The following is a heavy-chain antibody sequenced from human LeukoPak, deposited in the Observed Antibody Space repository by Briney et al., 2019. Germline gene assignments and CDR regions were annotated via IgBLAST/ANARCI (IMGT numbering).Heavy chain of an antibody. D-gene: IGHD3-10*01. V-gene: IGHV4-59*01. CDR1: GVXMSTYY. J-gene: IGHJ4*02. CDR2: IHYSGST. CDR3: ARDIYGSGYGFFDY. Sequence: SETLSLTCTVSGVXMSTYYCSWIRQSPGKGQEWLAYIHYSGSTNINPSLKGRLAISIDTSKNQFSLKVNSVTAADTAVYYCARDIYGSGYGFFDYWGQGTLVTVSS.